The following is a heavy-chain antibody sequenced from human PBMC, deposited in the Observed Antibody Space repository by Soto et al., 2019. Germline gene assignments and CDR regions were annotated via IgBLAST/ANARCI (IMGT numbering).Heavy chain of an antibody. CDR3: ARGDPHRIAAHNYYYSGMDV. CDR1: GFTFSSYW. V-gene: IGHV3-74*01. Sequence: LRLSCAASGFTFSSYWMHWVRQAPGKGLVWVSRINSDGSSTSYADSVKGRFTISRDNAKNTLYLQMNSLSAEDTAVYYCARGDPHRIAAHNYYYSGMDVWGQGTTVTVSS. J-gene: IGHJ6*02. CDR2: INSDGSST. D-gene: IGHD6-6*01.